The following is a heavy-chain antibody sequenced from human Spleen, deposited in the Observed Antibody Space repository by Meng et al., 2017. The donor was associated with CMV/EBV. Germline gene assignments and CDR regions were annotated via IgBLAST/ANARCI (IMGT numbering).Heavy chain of an antibody. CDR2: INPSGGST. V-gene: IGHV1-46*01. CDR1: GYTFTSYY. J-gene: IGHJ6*02. CDR3: ARDGDSGSWFPKNYYYGMDV. D-gene: IGHD6-13*01. Sequence: ASVKVSCKASGYTFTSYYVHWVRQAPGQGLEWMGIINPSGGSTSYAQKFQGRVTMTRDTSMSTVYMELSSLRSEDTAVYYCARDGDSGSWFPKNYYYGMDVWGQGTTVTVSS.